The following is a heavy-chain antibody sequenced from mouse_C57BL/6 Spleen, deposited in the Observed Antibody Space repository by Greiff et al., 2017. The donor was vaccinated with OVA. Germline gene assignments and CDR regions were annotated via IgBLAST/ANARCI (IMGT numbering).Heavy chain of an antibody. Sequence: VQLVESGPGLVAPSQSLSITCTVPGFSLPSYGVPWVRHPPGKGLGWLVVIWSDGSTTYNSALKSRLSISKDKSKSQVFLKMNSLQTDDTAMYDCARQSSNYAMDYWGQGTSVTVSS. D-gene: IGHD1-1*01. V-gene: IGHV2-6-1*01. CDR3: ARQSSNYAMDY. J-gene: IGHJ4*01. CDR1: GFSLPSYG. CDR2: IWSDGST.